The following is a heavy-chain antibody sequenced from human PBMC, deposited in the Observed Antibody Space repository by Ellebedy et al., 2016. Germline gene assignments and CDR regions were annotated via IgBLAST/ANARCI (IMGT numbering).Heavy chain of an antibody. D-gene: IGHD3/OR15-3a*01. V-gene: IGHV3-23*01. J-gene: IGHJ4*02. CDR1: GLNFNTFF. Sequence: GGSLRLSXTASGLNFNTFFMSWVRQAPGKGLEWVSTISAGSDNTRFADSVKGRFTVSRDNSKNTVYLQMNNVRAEDTAVYYCRHGHYADYWGQGTLVTVSS. CDR2: ISAGSDNT. CDR3: RHGHYADY.